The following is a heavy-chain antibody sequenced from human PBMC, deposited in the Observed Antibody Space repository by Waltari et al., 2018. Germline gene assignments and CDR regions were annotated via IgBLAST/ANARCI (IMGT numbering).Heavy chain of an antibody. CDR1: GGSISSSSYY. V-gene: IGHV4-39*07. CDR2: IYYSGST. D-gene: IGHD2-2*02. J-gene: IGHJ3*02. Sequence: QLQLQESGPGLVKPSETLSLTCTVSGGSISSSSYYWGWIRQPPGKGLEWIGSIYYSGSTYYNPSLKRRCTISVDTPKNQFSLKLSSVTAADTAVYYCARSTHCSSTSCYIPRNAFDIWGQGTMVTVSS. CDR3: ARSTHCSSTSCYIPRNAFDI.